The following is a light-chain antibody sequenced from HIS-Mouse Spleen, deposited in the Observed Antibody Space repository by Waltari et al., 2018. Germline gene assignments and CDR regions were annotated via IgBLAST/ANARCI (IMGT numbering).Light chain of an antibody. J-gene: IGLJ3*02. CDR3: SSYTSSSTWV. CDR2: EVS. Sequence: QSALTQPASVSGSPGQSITISCTGTSSDVGGYNYVSWYQQHPGKAPKLMIYEVSSRPSVVSTRFSGSKSGNTASLTISGLQAEDEADYYCSSYTSSSTWVFGGGTKLTVL. V-gene: IGLV2-14*01. CDR1: SSDVGGYNY.